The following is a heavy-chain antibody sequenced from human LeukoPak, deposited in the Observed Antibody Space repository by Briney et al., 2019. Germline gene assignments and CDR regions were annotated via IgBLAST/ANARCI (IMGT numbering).Heavy chain of an antibody. CDR1: GGSISSGGYS. CDR2: IYHSGST. V-gene: IGHV4-30-2*01. Sequence: SETLSLTCAVSGGSISSGGYSWSWIRQPPGKGLEWIGYIYHSGSTYYNPSLKSRVTISVDTSKNQFSLKLSSVTAADTAVYYCARGPEVITLVGGWFDPWGQGTLVTVSS. CDR3: ARGPEVITLVGGWFDP. J-gene: IGHJ5*02. D-gene: IGHD3-22*01.